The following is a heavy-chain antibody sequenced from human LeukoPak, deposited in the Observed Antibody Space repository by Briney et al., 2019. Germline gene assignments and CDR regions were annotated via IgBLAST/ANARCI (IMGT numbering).Heavy chain of an antibody. J-gene: IGHJ4*02. D-gene: IGHD6-19*01. Sequence: GGSLRLSCAASGFTFSSYAMSWVRQAPGKGLEWVSAISGSGGSTYYADSVKGRFTISRDNSKNTLYLQMNSLRAEDTAVYYCARGRSGWPRVYFDYWGQGTLVTVSS. CDR2: ISGSGGST. V-gene: IGHV3-23*01. CDR3: ARGRSGWPRVYFDY. CDR1: GFTFSSYA.